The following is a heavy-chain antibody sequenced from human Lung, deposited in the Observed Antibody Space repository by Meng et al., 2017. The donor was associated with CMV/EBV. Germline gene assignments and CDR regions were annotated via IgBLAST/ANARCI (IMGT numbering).Heavy chain of an antibody. Sequence: PFSSYAMHWVRQAPGKVLEWVAVISYDGSNKYYADSVKGRFTISRDNSKNTLYLQMNSLRAEDTAAYYCARDWNVVVPAATYYYYGMDVWGQGTTXTVSS. CDR3: ARDWNVVVPAATYYYYGMDV. CDR2: ISYDGSNK. J-gene: IGHJ6*02. CDR1: PFSSYA. V-gene: IGHV3-30-3*01. D-gene: IGHD2-2*01.